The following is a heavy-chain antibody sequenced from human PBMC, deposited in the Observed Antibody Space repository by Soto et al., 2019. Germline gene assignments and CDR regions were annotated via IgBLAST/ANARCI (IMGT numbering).Heavy chain of an antibody. J-gene: IGHJ4*02. D-gene: IGHD3-16*01. Sequence: SGWSLRLSCAASGFTFSNYALAWVRQAPGKGLEWVSGISGSGGSTFYPDSVKGRFTISRDNSKNTLYLQMNSLRDEETDVYYCEINYGTLIGANYFDYWGQGALVTVS. CDR3: EINYGTLIGANYFDY. CDR1: GFTFSNYA. CDR2: ISGSGGST. V-gene: IGHV3-23*01.